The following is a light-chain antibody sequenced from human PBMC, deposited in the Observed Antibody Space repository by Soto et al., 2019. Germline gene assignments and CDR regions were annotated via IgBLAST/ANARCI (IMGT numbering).Light chain of an antibody. V-gene: IGLV2-23*01. CDR1: SSVVGSYNL. Sequence: QSVLTQPASVYGSPGQSITISCAGTSSVVGSYNLVSWYQNHPGKAPKLMIYEGSKRPSGVSNRFSGSKSGNTASLTISGLQAADEADYFCFSYAGSSTYVFGTGTKVTVL. J-gene: IGLJ1*01. CDR2: EGS. CDR3: FSYAGSSTYV.